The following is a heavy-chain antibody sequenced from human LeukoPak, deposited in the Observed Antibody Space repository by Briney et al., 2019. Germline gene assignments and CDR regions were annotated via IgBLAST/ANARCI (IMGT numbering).Heavy chain of an antibody. CDR3: ATGGTYWSTWTGH. Sequence: GGSLRLSCVASGFTFSNYWMHWVRQAPGEGLVWVSRIKFDGIETNYADSVTGRFTISRDNAKNTLYLQMTSLRAEDTALYYCATGGTYWSTWTGHWGQGTLVTVSS. D-gene: IGHD3-10*01. CDR1: GFTFSNYW. J-gene: IGHJ4*02. CDR2: IKFDGIET. V-gene: IGHV3-74*01.